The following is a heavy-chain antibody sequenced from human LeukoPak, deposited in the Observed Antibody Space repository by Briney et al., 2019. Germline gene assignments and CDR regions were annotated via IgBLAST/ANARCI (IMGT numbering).Heavy chain of an antibody. CDR1: GFTFDDYA. J-gene: IGHJ4*02. Sequence: GGSLRLSCAASGFTFDDYAMHWVRQAPGKGLEWVSGISWNSGSIGNADSVKGRFTISRDNAKNSLYLQMNSLRAEDTALYYCAKGLEQQLVYVGLDYWGQGTLVTVSS. V-gene: IGHV3-9*01. D-gene: IGHD6-13*01. CDR2: ISWNSGSI. CDR3: AKGLEQQLVYVGLDY.